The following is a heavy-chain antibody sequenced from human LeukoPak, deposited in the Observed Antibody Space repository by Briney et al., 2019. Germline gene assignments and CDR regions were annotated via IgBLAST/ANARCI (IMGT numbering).Heavy chain of an antibody. J-gene: IGHJ1*01. D-gene: IGHD2-2*01. CDR2: ISGSGGST. CDR3: AKDPGYCSSTSCLEYFQH. CDR1: GFTFSSYA. V-gene: IGHV3-23*01. Sequence: GGSLRLSCAASGFTFSSYAMSWVRQAPGKGLEWVPAISGSGGSTYYADSVKGRFTISRDNSKNTLYLQMNSLRAEDTAVYYCAKDPGYCSSTSCLEYFQHWGRGTLVTVSS.